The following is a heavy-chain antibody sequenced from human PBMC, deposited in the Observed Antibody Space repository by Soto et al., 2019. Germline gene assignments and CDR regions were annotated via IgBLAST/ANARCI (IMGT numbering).Heavy chain of an antibody. CDR3: ARDGRGTAMGFTAGDWFDP. CDR1: GYTFTSYG. V-gene: IGHV1-18*01. Sequence: QVQLVQSGAEVKKPGASVKVSCKASGYTFTSYGISWVRQAPGQGLEWMGWISAYNGNTNYAQKFQGRVTMTTDTPTSTAYMELMSLRSDDTAVYYCARDGRGTAMGFTAGDWFDPWGQGTLVTVSS. D-gene: IGHD5-18*01. J-gene: IGHJ5*02. CDR2: ISAYNGNT.